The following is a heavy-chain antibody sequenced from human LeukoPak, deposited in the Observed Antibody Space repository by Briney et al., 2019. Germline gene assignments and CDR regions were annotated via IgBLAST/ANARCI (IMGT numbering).Heavy chain of an antibody. CDR2: IIPILGIA. Sequence: SVKVSCKASGGTFSSYAISWVRQAPGQGLEWMGRIIPILGIANYAQKFQGRVTITAGKSTSTAYMELSSLRSEDTAVYYCARGYILTGTTNNTPPYGMDVWGQGTTVTVSS. V-gene: IGHV1-69*04. CDR3: ARGYILTGTTNNTPPYGMDV. D-gene: IGHD3-9*01. CDR1: GGTFSSYA. J-gene: IGHJ6*02.